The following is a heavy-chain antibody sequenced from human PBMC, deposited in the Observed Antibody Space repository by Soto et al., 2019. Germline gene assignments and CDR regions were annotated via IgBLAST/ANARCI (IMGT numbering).Heavy chain of an antibody. CDR3: ASGGYCSGGSCSPYFDY. D-gene: IGHD2-15*01. CDR2: IIPIFGTA. V-gene: IGHV1-69*01. J-gene: IGHJ4*02. Sequence: QVQLVQSGAEVKKPGSSVKVSCKASGGTFSSYAISWVRQAPGQGLEWMGGIIPIFGTANYAQKFQGRVTITADESTSTAYMELSSLRSEDTAVYYCASGGYCSGGSCSPYFDYWGQGTLVTVSS. CDR1: GGTFSSYA.